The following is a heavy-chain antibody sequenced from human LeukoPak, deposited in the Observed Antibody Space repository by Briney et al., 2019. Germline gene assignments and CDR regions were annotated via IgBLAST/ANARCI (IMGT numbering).Heavy chain of an antibody. D-gene: IGHD3-10*01. Sequence: GGTLRLSCAVSGFTFDDYAMHWVRQAPAKGLEWVSVISWNGNSIVYADSVKGRFTIARDNAKNSLYLQMNSLRAEDTALYYCAKGEGSGMQYYRMDVWGQGTTVTVSS. J-gene: IGHJ6*02. CDR3: AKGEGSGMQYYRMDV. V-gene: IGHV3-9*01. CDR1: GFTFDDYA. CDR2: ISWNGNSI.